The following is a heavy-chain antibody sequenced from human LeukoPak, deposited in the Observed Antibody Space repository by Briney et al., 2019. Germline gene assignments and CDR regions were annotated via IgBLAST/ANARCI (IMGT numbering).Heavy chain of an antibody. D-gene: IGHD3-3*01. J-gene: IGHJ4*02. Sequence: GGSLRLSCAASGFTFSDYAMNWVRQAPGKGLEWVSSISGSGGTTYYADSVKGRFTISRDNSKNTLYLQMNSLRADDTAVYHCAKKSPIFGVVIPLFDYWGQGTLVSVSS. CDR3: AKKSPIFGVVIPLFDY. CDR2: ISGSGGTT. V-gene: IGHV3-23*01. CDR1: GFTFSDYA.